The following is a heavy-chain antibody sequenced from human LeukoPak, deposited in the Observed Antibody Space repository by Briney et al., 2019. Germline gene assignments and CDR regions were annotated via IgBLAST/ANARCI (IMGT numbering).Heavy chain of an antibody. J-gene: IGHJ4*02. Sequence: SETLSFTCAVYGGSFSGYYWSWIRQPPGKGLEWIGEINHSGSTNYNPSLKSRVTISVDTSKNQFSLKLSSVTAADTAVYYCATSVGYSGSYRSFDYWGQGTLVTVSS. D-gene: IGHD1-26*01. CDR3: ATSVGYSGSYRSFDY. CDR2: INHSGST. V-gene: IGHV4-34*01. CDR1: GGSFSGYY.